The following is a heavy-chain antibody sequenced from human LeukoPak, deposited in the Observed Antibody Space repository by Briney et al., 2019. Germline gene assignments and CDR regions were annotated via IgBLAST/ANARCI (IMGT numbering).Heavy chain of an antibody. J-gene: IGHJ3*02. CDR2: IYSDGRT. CDR1: GVTVSSNY. Sequence: GGSLRLSCAASGVTVSSNYISWVRQAPGKGLEWVSVIYSDGRTYYTDSVKGRFTISRDNSKNTLYLQMNSLRAEDTAVYYCASLIPWDPGAFDIWGQGTMVTVSS. V-gene: IGHV3-53*05. CDR3: ASLIPWDPGAFDI. D-gene: IGHD1-26*01.